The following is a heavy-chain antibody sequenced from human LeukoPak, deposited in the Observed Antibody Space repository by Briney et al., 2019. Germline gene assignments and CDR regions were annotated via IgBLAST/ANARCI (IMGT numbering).Heavy chain of an antibody. Sequence: GESLKISCKGSGYSFTSYWIGWVRQMPGKGLEWMGIIYPGDSDTRYSPSFQGQVTISADRSISTAYLQWSSLKASDTAMYYCARGNGYCSSTSCHDNWFDPWGQGTLVTVSS. CDR2: IYPGDSDT. D-gene: IGHD2-2*01. V-gene: IGHV5-51*01. CDR3: ARGNGYCSSTSCHDNWFDP. J-gene: IGHJ5*02. CDR1: GYSFTSYW.